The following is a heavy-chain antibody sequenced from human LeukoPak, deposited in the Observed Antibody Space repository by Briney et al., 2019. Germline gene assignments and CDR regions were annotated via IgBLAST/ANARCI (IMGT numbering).Heavy chain of an antibody. Sequence: ASVKVSCKASGYTFTSYGISWVRQAPGQGPEWMGWISAYSTYNGNTNYAQKFRGRVTMTTDTSTSTAYMELRSLRSDDTAVYYCTRDLGQWLLQGIFFDYWGQGTLVTVSS. CDR3: TRDLGQWLLQGIFFDY. V-gene: IGHV1-18*01. CDR2: ISAYSTYNGNT. CDR1: GYTFTSYG. J-gene: IGHJ4*02. D-gene: IGHD5-12*01.